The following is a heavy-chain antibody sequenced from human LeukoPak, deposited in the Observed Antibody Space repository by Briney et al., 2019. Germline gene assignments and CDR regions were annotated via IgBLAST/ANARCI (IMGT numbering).Heavy chain of an antibody. V-gene: IGHV1-8*02. J-gene: IGHJ5*02. CDR2: MNPNSGNT. D-gene: IGHD6-13*01. Sequence: GASVKVSCKASGYTFTSYDINWVRQATGQGLEWMGWMNPNSGNTGYAQKFQGRVTMTRNTSISTAYMELSSLRSEDTAVYYCARANRKRSYSSSWYWFDPWGQGTLVTVSS. CDR3: ARANRKRSYSSSWYWFDP. CDR1: GYTFTSYD.